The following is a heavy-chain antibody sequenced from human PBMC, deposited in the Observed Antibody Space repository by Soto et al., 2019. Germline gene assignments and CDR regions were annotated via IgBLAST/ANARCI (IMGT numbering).Heavy chain of an antibody. CDR3: ARLPRIVATTYFDY. Sequence: PSETLSLTCAVSGGPISSSNWWSWVRQPPGKGLEWIGETYHSGSTNYNPSLKSRVTISVDKSKNQFSLKLSSVTAADTAVYYCARLPRIVATTYFDYWGQGTLVTVSS. J-gene: IGHJ4*02. V-gene: IGHV4-4*02. CDR1: GGPISSSNW. D-gene: IGHD5-12*01. CDR2: TYHSGST.